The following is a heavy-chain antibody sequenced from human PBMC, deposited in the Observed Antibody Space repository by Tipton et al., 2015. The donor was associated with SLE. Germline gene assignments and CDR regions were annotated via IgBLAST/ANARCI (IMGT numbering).Heavy chain of an antibody. J-gene: IGHJ6*02. CDR1: GFTVSSNY. V-gene: IGHV3-21*03. D-gene: IGHD5-18*01. CDR3: ARVLDTTMVDYFYYGMDV. Sequence: SLRLSCAASGFTVSSNYMNWVRQAPGKGLEWVSSISSDSSYIYYADSVKGRFTISRDNAKNSLYLEMNSLRAEDTAVYYCARVLDTTMVDYFYYGMDVWGQGTTVTVSS. CDR2: ISSDSSYI.